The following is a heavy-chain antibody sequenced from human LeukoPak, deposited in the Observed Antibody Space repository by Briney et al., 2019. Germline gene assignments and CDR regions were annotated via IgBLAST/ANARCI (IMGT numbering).Heavy chain of an antibody. J-gene: IGHJ4*02. V-gene: IGHV3-23*01. CDR1: EFTFSSYA. D-gene: IGHD2-15*01. CDR2: IGGSGSST. Sequence: PGRSLRLSCAASEFTFSSYAMSWVRQAPGKGLEWVSGIGGSGSSTYYTDSVKGRFTISRDNSKNTLYLQMNSLRPEDTAIYYCAKQSGGSCYSSLDYWGQGILVTVPS. CDR3: AKQSGGSCYSSLDY.